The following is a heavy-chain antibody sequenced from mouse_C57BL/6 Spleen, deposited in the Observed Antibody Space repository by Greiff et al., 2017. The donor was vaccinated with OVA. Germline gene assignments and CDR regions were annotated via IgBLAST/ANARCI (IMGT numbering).Heavy chain of an antibody. CDR2: IDPENGDT. J-gene: IGHJ1*03. V-gene: IGHV14-4*01. CDR3: THYGRSHWYFDV. Sequence: VQLQQSGAELVRPGASVKLSCTASGFNIKDDYMHWVKQRPEQGLEWLGWIDPENGDTEYASKVQGKATITADTSSNTAYLQLSSLTSEDTAVYYCTHYGRSHWYFDVWGTGTTVTVSA. CDR1: GFNIKDDY. D-gene: IGHD1-1*01.